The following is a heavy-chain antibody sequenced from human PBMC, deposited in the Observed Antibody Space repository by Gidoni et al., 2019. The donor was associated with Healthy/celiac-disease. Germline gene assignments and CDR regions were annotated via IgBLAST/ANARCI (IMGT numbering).Heavy chain of an antibody. J-gene: IGHJ4*02. CDR1: GFTFSSDA. CDR2: ISGSGGST. Sequence: EVQLLESGGGLVQPGGSLRLSCAAPGFTFSSDAMGGVRQAPGKGLEWVSAISGSGGSTYDADSVKGRFTISRDNSKNTLYLQMNSLRAEDTAVYYCAKEGPGWLNVYFDYWGQGTLVTVSS. V-gene: IGHV3-23*01. D-gene: IGHD3-10*01. CDR3: AKEGPGWLNVYFDY.